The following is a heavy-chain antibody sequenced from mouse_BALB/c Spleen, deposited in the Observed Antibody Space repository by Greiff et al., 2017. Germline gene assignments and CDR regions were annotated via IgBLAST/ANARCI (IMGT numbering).Heavy chain of an antibody. D-gene: IGHD1-2*01. Sequence: QVQLKQPGAELVKPGASVKLSCKASGYTFTSYWMHWVKQRPGQGLEWIGEINPSNGRTNYNEKFKSKATLTVDKSSSTAYMQLSSLTSEDSAVYYCARSAFITTALYAMDYWGQGTSVTVSS. CDR2: INPSNGRT. CDR3: ARSAFITTALYAMDY. V-gene: IGHV1S81*02. J-gene: IGHJ4*01. CDR1: GYTFTSYW.